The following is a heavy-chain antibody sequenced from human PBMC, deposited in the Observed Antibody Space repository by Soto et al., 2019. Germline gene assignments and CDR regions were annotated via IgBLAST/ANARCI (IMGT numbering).Heavy chain of an antibody. Sequence: QVQLLDSGGGVVQPGRSLRLSCAASGFTFTDYGMHWVRQAPGKGLEWVAVVWSDGNHKFYADSVRGRFTISRDNSKNTLNLQRNSLGAGDTAVYYCVKERGPFNDFDVWGQGTMVVVSS. V-gene: IGHV3-33*06. J-gene: IGHJ3*01. CDR2: VWSDGNHK. CDR1: GFTFTDYG. CDR3: VKERGPFNDFDV.